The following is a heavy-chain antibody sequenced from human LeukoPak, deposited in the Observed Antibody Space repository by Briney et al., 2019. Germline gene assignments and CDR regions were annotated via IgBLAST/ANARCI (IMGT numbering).Heavy chain of an antibody. J-gene: IGHJ6*03. Sequence: ASVKVSCKASGYTFTSYDINWVRQATGQGLEWMGWMNPNSGNTGYAQKFQGRVTITRNTSISTAYMELSRLRSDDTAVYYCAREFEVGDQLYYYMDVWGKGTTVTVSS. CDR2: MNPNSGNT. D-gene: IGHD2-21*01. CDR1: GYTFTSYD. V-gene: IGHV1-8*03. CDR3: AREFEVGDQLYYYMDV.